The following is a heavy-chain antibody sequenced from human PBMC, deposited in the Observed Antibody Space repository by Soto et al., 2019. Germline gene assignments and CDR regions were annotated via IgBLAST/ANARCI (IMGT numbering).Heavy chain of an antibody. CDR3: ARERVGAHHHCNPTEYYFDY. V-gene: IGHV4-31*03. Sequence: QVQLQESGPGLVKPSQALSLTCTVSAGSISSGGFYWSWIRPHPGKGLGWIGYIYYSGSTYYNPAPKSRVTISVDTSKNQFSLKLSSVTAADTAVYYCARERVGAHHHCNPTEYYFDYWGQGTLVTVSS. D-gene: IGHD1-26*01. CDR1: AGSISSGGFY. J-gene: IGHJ4*02. CDR2: IYYSGST.